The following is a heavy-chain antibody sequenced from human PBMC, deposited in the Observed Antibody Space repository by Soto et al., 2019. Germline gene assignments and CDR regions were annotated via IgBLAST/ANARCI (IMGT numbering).Heavy chain of an antibody. CDR1: GGTFSRYA. J-gene: IGHJ6*04. D-gene: IGHD4-4*01. V-gene: IGHV1-69*13. CDR2: IIPIVGTA. CDR3: ARGATHLAVIPADGYYYYYGMDV. Sequence: GASVKVSCKTSGGTFSRYAITWVRQAPGQGLEWMGGIIPIVGTANYAQKLQGRVTITADESTRTVYMEVSSLRSEDTAVYYCARGATHLAVIPADGYYYYYGMDVWGKGTRVTVSS.